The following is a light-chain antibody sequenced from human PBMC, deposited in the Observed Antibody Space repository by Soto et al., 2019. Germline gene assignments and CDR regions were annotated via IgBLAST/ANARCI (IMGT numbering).Light chain of an antibody. V-gene: IGKV1-5*03. CDR1: QTIPSW. J-gene: IGKJ5*01. Sequence: DIQMTQSPSTLSPSVGDRVAITCPASQTIPSWLPWYHQKPGKAPKLLLYPASTLKSRVPSRFSGSGSGTEFTLTISSLQPDDFATYYCQHYNSYSEAFGQGTRLEIK. CDR2: PAS. CDR3: QHYNSYSEA.